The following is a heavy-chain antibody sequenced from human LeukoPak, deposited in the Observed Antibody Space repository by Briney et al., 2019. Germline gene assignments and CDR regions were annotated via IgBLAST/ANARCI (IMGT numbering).Heavy chain of an antibody. V-gene: IGHV4-59*07. CDR3: ARGRGSITY. CDR2: FYDTVSP. Sequence: SDSLSLTFTVSGGSISVYYCSWIRQPPGKRREWVGYFYDTVSPQYNPSLERRVTISVYMPTNQFSLYLTSVTAPETALCYCARGRGSITYWGQGTLATVSS. J-gene: IGHJ4*02. CDR1: GGSISVYY. D-gene: IGHD3-10*01.